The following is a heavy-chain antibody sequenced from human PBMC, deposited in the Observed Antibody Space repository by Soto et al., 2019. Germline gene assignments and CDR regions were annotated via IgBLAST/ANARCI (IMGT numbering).Heavy chain of an antibody. CDR3: ARDRLMATAGTARHYFGLDV. Sequence: SETLSLTCTVSGGSIRSGGYYWSWVRQNPRRGLEWIGNIYYSGNTYYNPSLKSRLTVSVDTSKNQFSLNLSSVTAADTAVYYCARDRLMATAGTARHYFGLDVWGQGTTVTVSS. CDR1: GGSIRSGGYY. CDR2: IYYSGNT. V-gene: IGHV4-31*03. D-gene: IGHD5-18*01. J-gene: IGHJ6*02.